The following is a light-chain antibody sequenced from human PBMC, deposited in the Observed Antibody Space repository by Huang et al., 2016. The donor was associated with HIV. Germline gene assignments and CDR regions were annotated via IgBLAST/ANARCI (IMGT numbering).Light chain of an antibody. J-gene: IGKJ1*01. V-gene: IGKV4-1*01. CDR3: QQYYSTLT. CDR1: QSVLSSSNNKNC. Sequence: DIVMTQSPDSLAVSLGERATINCKSSQSVLSSSNNKNCLAWYQQKPGQPPKLLIYWASTRESGVPDRVSGSGSGTDFTLTISSLQAEDVAVYYCQQYYSTLTFGQGTKVEIK. CDR2: WAS.